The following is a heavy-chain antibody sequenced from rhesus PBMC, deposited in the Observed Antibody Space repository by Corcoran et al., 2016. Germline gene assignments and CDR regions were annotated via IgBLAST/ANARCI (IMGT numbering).Heavy chain of an antibody. J-gene: IGHJ4*01. V-gene: IGHV4-76*01. D-gene: IGHD3-3*01. CDR2: IYGSSGST. Sequence: QVQLQESGPGVVKPSETLSLTCAVSGGSISSGYDWSWIRQPPGKGLEWIVFIYGSSGSTNYNPSLKNRVTISKDASKNQFSLKLSSVTAADTAVYYCARGHYNFWTGYYFDYWGQGVLVTVSS. CDR3: ARGHYNFWTGYYFDY. CDR1: GGSISSGYD.